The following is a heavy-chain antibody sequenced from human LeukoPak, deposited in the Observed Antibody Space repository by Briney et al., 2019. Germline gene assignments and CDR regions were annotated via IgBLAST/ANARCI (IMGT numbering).Heavy chain of an antibody. Sequence: SETLSLTCAVYGGSFSGYYWSWIRQPPGKGLEWIGEINHSGSTNYNPSLKSRVTISVDTSKNQFSLKLSSVTAADTAVYYCARGVRRYSSGWYPGRYYFDYWGQGTLVTVSS. J-gene: IGHJ4*02. CDR2: INHSGST. V-gene: IGHV4-34*01. CDR1: GGSFSGYY. D-gene: IGHD6-19*01. CDR3: ARGVRRYSSGWYPGRYYFDY.